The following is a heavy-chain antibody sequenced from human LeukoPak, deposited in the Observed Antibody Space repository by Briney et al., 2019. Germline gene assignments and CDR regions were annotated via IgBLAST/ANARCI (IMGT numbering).Heavy chain of an antibody. V-gene: IGHV3-33*01. CDR2: IWYDGSNK. CDR1: GFTFSSYG. Sequence: GRSLRLSCAASGFTFSSYGMHWVRQAPGKGLEWVAVIWYDGSNKYYADSVKGRFTISRDNSKNTLYLQMNSLRAEDTAVYYCARVRPNYYDSSDAFDNWGQGTMVTVSS. D-gene: IGHD3-22*01. CDR3: ARVRPNYYDSSDAFDN. J-gene: IGHJ3*02.